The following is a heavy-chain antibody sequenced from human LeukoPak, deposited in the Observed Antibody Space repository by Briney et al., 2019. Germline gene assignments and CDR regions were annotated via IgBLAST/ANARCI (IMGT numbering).Heavy chain of an antibody. CDR2: IYYSGST. D-gene: IGHD4-17*01. Sequence: SETLSLTCTVSGGSISSYYWSWIRQPPGKGLEWIGYIYYSGSTDYNPSLKSRVTISVDTSKNQFSLKLSSVTAADTAVYYCARDVSGDYVMGAFDIWGQGTMVTVSS. CDR3: ARDVSGDYVMGAFDI. V-gene: IGHV4-59*12. J-gene: IGHJ3*02. CDR1: GGSISSYY.